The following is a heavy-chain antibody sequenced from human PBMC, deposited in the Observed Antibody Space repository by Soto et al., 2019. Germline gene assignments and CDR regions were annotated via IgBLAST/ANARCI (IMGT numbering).Heavy chain of an antibody. CDR3: AAGLNIGGATMYYYYGMDV. CDR1: GFTFTSSA. CDR2: IVVGSGNT. J-gene: IGHJ6*02. D-gene: IGHD1-26*01. V-gene: IGHV1-58*01. Sequence: GASVKVSCKASGFTFTSSAVQWVRQARGQRLEWIGWIVVGSGNTNYAQKYQERVTITRDMSTSTAYMELSSLRSEDTAVYYCAAGLNIGGATMYYYYGMDVWGQGTTVTVSS.